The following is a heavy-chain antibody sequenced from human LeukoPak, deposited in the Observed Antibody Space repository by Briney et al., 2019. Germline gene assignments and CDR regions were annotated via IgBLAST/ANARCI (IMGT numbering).Heavy chain of an antibody. D-gene: IGHD5-12*01. J-gene: IGHJ4*02. CDR1: GFTFSSYW. CDR2: ISQDGRNT. Sequence: GGSLRLSCAAPGFTFSSYWMHWVRQAPGKGLVWVSRISQDGRNTDYADSVKGRFTISRDNAKNTLYLQVNSLRAEDTAVYYCARSGVSGYNLWYFDYWGQGTLVTVSS. CDR3: ARSGVSGYNLWYFDY. V-gene: IGHV3-74*01.